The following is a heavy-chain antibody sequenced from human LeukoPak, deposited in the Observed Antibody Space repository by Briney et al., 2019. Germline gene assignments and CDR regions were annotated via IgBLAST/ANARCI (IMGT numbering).Heavy chain of an antibody. J-gene: IGHJ5*02. Sequence: SETLSLTCTVSGASIRNYYWSWIRRPAGKGLEWIGRIYSSGSTNYNPSLNSRVTMSVDTSKNQFSLKLSSVTAADTAVYYCARESRGLVDPWGQGTLVTVSS. V-gene: IGHV4-4*07. CDR3: ARESRGLVDP. CDR2: IYSSGST. D-gene: IGHD3-10*01. CDR1: GASIRNYY.